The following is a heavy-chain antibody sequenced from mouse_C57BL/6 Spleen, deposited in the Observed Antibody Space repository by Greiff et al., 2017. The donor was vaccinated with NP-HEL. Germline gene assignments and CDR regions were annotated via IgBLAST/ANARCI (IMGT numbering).Heavy chain of an antibody. CDR1: GFTFSDYG. D-gene: IGHD2-4*01. Sequence: EVKLMESGGGLVKPGGSLKLSCAASGFTFSDYGMHWVRQAPEKGLEWVAYISSGRSTIYYADTVKGRFTISRDNAKNTLFLQMTSLRSEDTAMYYCARPIYYDPYYFDYWGQGTTLTVSS. V-gene: IGHV5-17*01. CDR2: ISSGRSTI. J-gene: IGHJ2*01. CDR3: ARPIYYDPYYFDY.